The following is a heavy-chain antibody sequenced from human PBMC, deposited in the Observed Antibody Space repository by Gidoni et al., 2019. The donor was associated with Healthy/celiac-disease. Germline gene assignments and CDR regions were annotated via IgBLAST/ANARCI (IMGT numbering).Heavy chain of an antibody. D-gene: IGHD4-17*01. CDR1: GFPFSSYG. V-gene: IGHV3-33*01. J-gene: IGHJ4*02. CDR3: ARHPVVRYGDYFV. Sequence: QVQLVESGGGVVQPGRSLRLSCAASGFPFSSYGMHWVRQAPGKGLEWVAVIWYDGSNKYYADSVKGRFTISRDNSKNTLYLQMNSLRAEDTAVYYCARHPVVRYGDYFVWGQGTLVTVSS. CDR2: IWYDGSNK.